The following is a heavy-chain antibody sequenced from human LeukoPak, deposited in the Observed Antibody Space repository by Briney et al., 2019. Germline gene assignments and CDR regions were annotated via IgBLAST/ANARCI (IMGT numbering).Heavy chain of an antibody. CDR1: GFTFSDHY. Sequence: RGGSLRLSCAACGFTFSDHYMDWVRQAPGKGLEWGGRIRNKVNSPTTEDSASVKGRFTISRDDSPNSVYLQMNSLKTEDTAVYYCVAMLRGVGYWGQGTLVTVSS. V-gene: IGHV3-72*01. D-gene: IGHD3-10*01. CDR2: IRNKVNSPTT. J-gene: IGHJ4*02. CDR3: VAMLRGVGY.